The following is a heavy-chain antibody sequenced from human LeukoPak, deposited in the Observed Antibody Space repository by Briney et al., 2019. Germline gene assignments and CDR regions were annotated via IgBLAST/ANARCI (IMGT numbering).Heavy chain of an antibody. Sequence: GGSLRLSCAASGFTFDDYAMHWVRHAPGKGLEWVSGISWNSGSIGYADSVKGRFTISRDNAKNSLYLQMNSLRAEDTALYYCAKDLRAGMAAFDIWGQGTMVTVSS. V-gene: IGHV3-9*01. J-gene: IGHJ3*02. D-gene: IGHD5-24*01. CDR2: ISWNSGSI. CDR3: AKDLRAGMAAFDI. CDR1: GFTFDDYA.